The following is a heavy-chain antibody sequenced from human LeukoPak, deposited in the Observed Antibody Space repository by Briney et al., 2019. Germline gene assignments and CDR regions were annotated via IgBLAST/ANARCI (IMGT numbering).Heavy chain of an antibody. CDR2: INPKSGGT. Sequence: ASVKVSCKASGYTFTGYYMHWERQAPGQGLEWMGWINPKSGGTNSAQKFQGRVTMTRDTSISTAYMELTRLRSDDTAMYYCARDQWNQDLYYDSSGYYPDYWGQGTLVTVSS. D-gene: IGHD3-22*01. J-gene: IGHJ4*02. CDR1: GYTFTGYY. CDR3: ARDQWNQDLYYDSSGYYPDY. V-gene: IGHV1-2*02.